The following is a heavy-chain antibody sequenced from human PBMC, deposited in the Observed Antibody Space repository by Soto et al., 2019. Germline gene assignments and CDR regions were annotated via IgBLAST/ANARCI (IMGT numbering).Heavy chain of an antibody. Sequence: ASVKVSCKASGYTFTKYALHWVRQAPGQRLEWMGWINAGNGNTKYSQKFQGRVTITRDTSASTSYMQLSSLRSEDTAVYYCARGEGYCSGGTCYRWFDPWGQGTLVTVS. CDR3: ARGEGYCSGGTCYRWFDP. CDR2: INAGNGNT. CDR1: GYTFTKYA. J-gene: IGHJ5*02. D-gene: IGHD2-15*01. V-gene: IGHV1-3*01.